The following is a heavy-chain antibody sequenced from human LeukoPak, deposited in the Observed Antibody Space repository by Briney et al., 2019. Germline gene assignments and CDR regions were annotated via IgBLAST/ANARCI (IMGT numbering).Heavy chain of an antibody. CDR2: IRYDGSNK. CDR1: GFTFSSYS. V-gene: IGHV3-30*02. D-gene: IGHD6-6*01. J-gene: IGHJ4*02. CDR3: AKETLEYSSSSSIDY. Sequence: GGSLRLSCAAPGFTFSSYSMHWVRQAPGKGLEWVAFIRYDGSNKYYADSVKGRFTISRDNSKNTLYLQMNSLRAEDTAVYYCAKETLEYSSSSSIDYWGQGTLVTVSS.